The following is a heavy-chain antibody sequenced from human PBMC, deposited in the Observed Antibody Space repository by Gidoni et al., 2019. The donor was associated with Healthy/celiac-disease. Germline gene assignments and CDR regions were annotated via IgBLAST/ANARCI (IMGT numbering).Heavy chain of an antibody. CDR3: ARGPGESSSLIKKGNWFDP. CDR2: IWYDGSNK. J-gene: IGHJ5*02. Sequence: QVQLVESGGGVVQPGRSLRLSCAASGFTFSSYGMHWVRQAPGKGLEWVAVIWYDGSNKYYADSVKGRFTISRDNSKNTLYLQMNSLRAEDTAVYYCARGPGESSSLIKKGNWFDPWGQGTLVTVSS. CDR1: GFTFSSYG. V-gene: IGHV3-33*01. D-gene: IGHD6-6*01.